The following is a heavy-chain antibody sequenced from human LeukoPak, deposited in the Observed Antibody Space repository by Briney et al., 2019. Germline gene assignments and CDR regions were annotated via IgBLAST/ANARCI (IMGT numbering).Heavy chain of an antibody. D-gene: IGHD1-26*01. Sequence: ASVKVSCKASGYTFTGYYMHWVRQAPGQGLEWMGRINPNSGGTNYAQKFQGRVTMTRDTSISTAYMELSRLRSDDTAVYYCARKSGSFNWFDPWGRGTLVTVSS. J-gene: IGHJ5*02. CDR1: GYTFTGYY. V-gene: IGHV1-2*06. CDR2: INPNSGGT. CDR3: ARKSGSFNWFDP.